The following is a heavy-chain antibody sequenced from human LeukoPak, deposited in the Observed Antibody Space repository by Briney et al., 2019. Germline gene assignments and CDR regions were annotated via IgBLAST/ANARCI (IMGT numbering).Heavy chain of an antibody. CDR3: ARSVPDYTRFDY. J-gene: IGHJ4*02. V-gene: IGHV3-23*01. CDR1: GFTFSDYA. Sequence: PGGSLRLSCVASGFTFSDYAMHWVRQAPGKGLEWVSTFKTNSGQVYYAESVRGRFTNSRVNSKNTVYLEMSSLRAEDTALYFCARSVPDYTRFDYWGQGALVTVSS. D-gene: IGHD4-11*01. CDR2: FKTNSGQV.